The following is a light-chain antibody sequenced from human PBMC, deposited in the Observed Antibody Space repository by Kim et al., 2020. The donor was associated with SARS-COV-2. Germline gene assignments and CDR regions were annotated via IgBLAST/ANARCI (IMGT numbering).Light chain of an antibody. J-gene: IGKJ4*01. CDR3: QHYDNWPPLT. V-gene: IGKV3D-15*01. Sequence: SQGERATLSCRASQSVRSNLAWYQQKPGQAPRLIIYGASTRATGIPARFSGSGSGTEFTLTISSLQSEDFAVYYCQHYDNWPPLTFGGGTKVDIK. CDR1: QSVRSN. CDR2: GAS.